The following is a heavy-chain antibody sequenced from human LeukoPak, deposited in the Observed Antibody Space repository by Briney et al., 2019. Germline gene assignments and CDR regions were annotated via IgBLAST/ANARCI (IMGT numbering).Heavy chain of an antibody. D-gene: IGHD3-16*01. CDR3: ARGFDYVWGTLRWIKLDYWYFDI. V-gene: IGHV4-39*07. CDR2: IYYSGST. J-gene: IGHJ2*01. CDR1: GGSISSSSYY. Sequence: PSETLSLTCTVSGGSISSSSYYWGWIRQPPGKGLEWIGSIYYSGSTYYNPSLKSRVTISVDTSKNQFSLKLSSVTAADTAVYYCARGFDYVWGTLRWIKLDYWYFDIWGRGTLVTVSS.